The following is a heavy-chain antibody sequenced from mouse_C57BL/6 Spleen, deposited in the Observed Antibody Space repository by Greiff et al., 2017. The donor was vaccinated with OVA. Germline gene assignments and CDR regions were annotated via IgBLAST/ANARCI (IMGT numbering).Heavy chain of an antibody. D-gene: IGHD2-3*01. CDR1: GYAFSSYW. CDR2: LYPGDGDT. CDR3: ARHGYSWYFDV. Sequence: QVQLQQSGAELVKPGASVKISCQASGYAFSSYWMNWVKQRPGKGLEWIGQLYPGDGDTNYNGKFKGKATLTADKSSSTAYMQLSSLTSEDSAVYFCARHGYSWYFDVWGTGTTVTVSS. V-gene: IGHV1-80*01. J-gene: IGHJ1*03.